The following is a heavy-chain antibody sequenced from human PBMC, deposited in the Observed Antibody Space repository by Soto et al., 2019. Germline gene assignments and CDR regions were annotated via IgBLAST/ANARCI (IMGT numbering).Heavy chain of an antibody. CDR2: ISGSGGST. CDR1: GFTFSSYA. Sequence: GGSLRLSCAASGFTFSSYAMSWVRQAPGKGMEWVSAISGSGGSTYYADSVKGRFTISRDNSKNTLYLKMNSLRAEDTAVYYCAKSPIQYSSSWYQFDYWGQGTLVPVSS. V-gene: IGHV3-23*01. CDR3: AKSPIQYSSSWYQFDY. J-gene: IGHJ4*02. D-gene: IGHD6-13*01.